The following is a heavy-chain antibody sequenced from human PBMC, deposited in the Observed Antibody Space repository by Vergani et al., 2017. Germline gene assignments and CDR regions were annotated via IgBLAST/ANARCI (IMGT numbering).Heavy chain of an antibody. CDR2: IWYDGSNK. J-gene: IGHJ5*02. CDR1: GFTFSSYG. CDR3: ARDGSAADHWXFDP. D-gene: IGHD6-13*01. Sequence: VQLVESGGGVVQPGRSLRLSCAASGFTFSSYGMHWVRQAPGKGLEWVAVIWYDGSNKHYADSVKGRFTISRDNSKNTLYLQMNSLRAEDTAVYYCARDGSAADHWXFDPWGQGTLVTVSS. V-gene: IGHV3-33*01.